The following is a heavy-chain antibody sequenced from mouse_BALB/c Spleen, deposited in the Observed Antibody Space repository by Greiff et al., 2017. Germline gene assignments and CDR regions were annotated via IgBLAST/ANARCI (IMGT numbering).Heavy chain of an antibody. D-gene: IGHD2-2*01. Sequence: EVKLEESGGGLVQPGGSLKLSCAASGFTFSSYTMSWVRQTPEKRLEWVAYISNGGGSTYYPDTVKGRFTISRDNAKNTLYLQMSSLKSEDTAMYYCARLNGYDPFDYWGQGTTLTVSS. CDR1: GFTFSSYT. J-gene: IGHJ2*01. CDR3: ARLNGYDPFDY. CDR2: ISNGGGST. V-gene: IGHV5-12-2*01.